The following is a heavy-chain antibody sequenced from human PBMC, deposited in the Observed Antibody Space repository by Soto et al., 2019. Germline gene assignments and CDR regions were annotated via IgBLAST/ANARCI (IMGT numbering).Heavy chain of an antibody. D-gene: IGHD6-13*01. Sequence: ASVKVSCKVSGYTLTELSMHWVRQAPGKGLEWMGGFDPEDGETIYAQKFQGRVTISVDTSKNQFSLKLSSVTAADTAVYYCARGPIRTGYSSSWHGNWFDPWGQGTLVTV. V-gene: IGHV1-24*01. CDR2: FDPEDGET. J-gene: IGHJ5*02. CDR1: GYTLTELS. CDR3: ARGPIRTGYSSSWHGNWFDP.